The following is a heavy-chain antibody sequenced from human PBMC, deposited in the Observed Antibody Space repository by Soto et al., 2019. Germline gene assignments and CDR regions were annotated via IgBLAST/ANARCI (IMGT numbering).Heavy chain of an antibody. D-gene: IGHD1-26*01. Sequence: QVELHESGPGLVKPSETLSLTCTVSGASVVTVYWSWIRPSAAKGLEWIGRVYTTGLTAYNTALEGRVSMSLDRSNNQFSLEMKSVTAAAAAVYFCARDLSGTGLDVWGRGTTVSVSS. J-gene: IGHJ6*02. CDR3: ARDLSGTGLDV. CDR1: GASVVTVY. V-gene: IGHV4-4*07. CDR2: VYTTGLT.